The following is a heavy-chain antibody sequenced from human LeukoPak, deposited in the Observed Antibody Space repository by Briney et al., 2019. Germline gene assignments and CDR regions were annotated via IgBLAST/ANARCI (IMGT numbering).Heavy chain of an antibody. D-gene: IGHD6-19*01. CDR1: GFTFGTYS. CDR3: ARGQGSAAVAGDSDY. CDR2: ISSSSSYI. V-gene: IGHV3-21*01. J-gene: IGHJ4*02. Sequence: GGSLRLSCAASGFTFGTYSMNWVRQAPGKGLEWVSSISSSSSYIYYEDSVKGRFTISRDNAKNSLYLQMNGLSAEDTAVCYCARGQGSAAVAGDSDYWGQGTLVTVSS.